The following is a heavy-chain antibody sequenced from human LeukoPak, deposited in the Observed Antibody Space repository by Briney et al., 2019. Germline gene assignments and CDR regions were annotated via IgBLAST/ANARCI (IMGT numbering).Heavy chain of an antibody. CDR1: GGSFSGYY. Sequence: SETLSLTCAVYGGSFSGYYWSWIRQPPGKGLEWIGEINHSGSTNYNPSLKSRVTIPVDTSKNQFSLKLSSVTAADTAVYYCARDTPPPYYDFWSGYRHPLDYWGQGTLVTVSS. CDR3: ARDTPPPYYDFWSGYRHPLDY. D-gene: IGHD3-3*01. V-gene: IGHV4-34*01. J-gene: IGHJ4*02. CDR2: INHSGST.